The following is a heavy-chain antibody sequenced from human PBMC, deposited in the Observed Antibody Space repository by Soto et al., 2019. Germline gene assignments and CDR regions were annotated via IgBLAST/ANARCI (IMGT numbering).Heavy chain of an antibody. Sequence: SLRLSCAASGFTFGSYAMTWVRQAPGKGLEWVSAISGSGSGTSYADSVKGRFIISRDNSNNTLYLQMNSLRSDDTAAYYCAKDKELSGYTPYSMDVWGQGTTVTVSS. D-gene: IGHD3-3*01. J-gene: IGHJ6*02. CDR2: ISGSGSGT. CDR3: AKDKELSGYTPYSMDV. CDR1: GFTFGSYA. V-gene: IGHV3-23*01.